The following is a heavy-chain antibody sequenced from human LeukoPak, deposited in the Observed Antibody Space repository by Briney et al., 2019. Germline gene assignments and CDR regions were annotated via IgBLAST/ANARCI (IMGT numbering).Heavy chain of an antibody. Sequence: ASVKVSCKASGYTFTGYYMHWVRQAPGQGLEWMGWINPNSGGTNYAQKVQGRVTMTTDTSTSTVYMELSSLRSEDTAVYYCARDQVGGYCSSTSCYNWFDPWGQGTLVTVSS. V-gene: IGHV1-2*02. CDR1: GYTFTGYY. CDR2: INPNSGGT. CDR3: ARDQVGGYCSSTSCYNWFDP. D-gene: IGHD2-2*01. J-gene: IGHJ5*02.